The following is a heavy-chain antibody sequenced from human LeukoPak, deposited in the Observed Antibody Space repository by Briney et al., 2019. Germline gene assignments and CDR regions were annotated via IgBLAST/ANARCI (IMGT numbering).Heavy chain of an antibody. V-gene: IGHV4-59*12. D-gene: IGHD3-10*01. CDR2: IYYSGST. J-gene: IGHJ5*02. CDR3: ARGHPIRERITMVRGVAAFDP. CDR1: GGSISSYY. Sequence: SETLSLTCTVSGGSISSYYWSWIRQPPGKGLEWIGYIYYSGSTNYNPSLKSRVTISVDRSKNQFSLKLSSVTAADTAVYYCARGHPIRERITMVRGVAAFDPWGQGTLVTVSS.